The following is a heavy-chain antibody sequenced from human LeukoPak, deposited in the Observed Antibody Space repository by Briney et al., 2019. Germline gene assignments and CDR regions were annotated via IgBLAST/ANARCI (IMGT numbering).Heavy chain of an antibody. CDR2: ISVSDGST. CDR1: GFTFTAYS. D-gene: IGHD2-21*02. Sequence: GRSLRLSCVASGFTFTAYSMTWVRQAPGKGLDWVSSISVSDGSTYYADSVRGRFTISRDNSKNTLHLHMNSLRAEDTAVYYCVKDWRDESNCGGDCLQYWGQGTLVTVSS. V-gene: IGHV3-23*01. CDR3: VKDWRDESNCGGDCLQY. J-gene: IGHJ4*02.